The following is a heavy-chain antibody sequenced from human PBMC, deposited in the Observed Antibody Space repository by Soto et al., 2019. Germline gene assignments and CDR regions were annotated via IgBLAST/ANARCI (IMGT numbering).Heavy chain of an antibody. D-gene: IGHD4-17*01. CDR2: ISAYNGNT. CDR3: ARDSSPYGDYVGFDY. CDR1: GYTFTSYG. V-gene: IGHV1-18*01. Sequence: QVQLVQSGAEVRKPGASVKVSCKASGYTFTSYGISWVRQAPGQGLEWMGWISAYNGNTNYAQKLQGRVTMTTDTSTSTAYMELRSLRSDDTAVYYCARDSSPYGDYVGFDYWGQGTLVTVSS. J-gene: IGHJ4*02.